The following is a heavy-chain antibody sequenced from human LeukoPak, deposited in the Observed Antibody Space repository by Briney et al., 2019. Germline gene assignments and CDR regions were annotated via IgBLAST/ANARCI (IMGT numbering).Heavy chain of an antibody. Sequence: GGSLTLSCVVSGFTLSGNYMTWVRQAPGKGVEWVSVIYTGGTTYYRDSVKGRFTISRHNSKNVVNLQMDSLRPEDTAVYYCASGPTYDYVRVILYWGQGTLVTVSS. J-gene: IGHJ4*02. D-gene: IGHD3-16*01. CDR3: ASGPTYDYVRVILY. CDR1: GFTLSGNY. V-gene: IGHV3-53*04. CDR2: IYTGGTT.